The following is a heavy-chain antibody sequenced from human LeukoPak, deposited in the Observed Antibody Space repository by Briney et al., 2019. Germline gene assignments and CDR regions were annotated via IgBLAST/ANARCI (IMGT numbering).Heavy chain of an antibody. J-gene: IGHJ5*02. D-gene: IGHD2-2*01. CDR3: MRHSGYCSSDNCRNRFDP. Sequence: PSETLSLTCTVSGFSVTSGYYWGWVRQPPGKGLEWIGSGFHRGSTYYNPSLKSLVTISVDTSKSQSSLKLSSVTAADTAVDFCMRHSGYCSSDNCRNRFDPWGQGILVTVSS. V-gene: IGHV4-38-2*02. CDR2: GFHRGST. CDR1: GFSVTSGYY.